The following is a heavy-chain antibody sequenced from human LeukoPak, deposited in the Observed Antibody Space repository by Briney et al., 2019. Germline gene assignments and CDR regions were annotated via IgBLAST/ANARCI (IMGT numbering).Heavy chain of an antibody. J-gene: IGHJ4*02. D-gene: IGHD1-26*01. V-gene: IGHV4-30-4*01. CDR1: GGSISCGDYY. CDR3: ARASPWELLDY. Sequence: SETLSLTCTVSGGSISCGDYYWSWIRQPPGKGLEWIGYIYYSGSTYYNPSLKSRVTISVDTSKNQFSLKLSSVTAADTAVYYCARASPWELLDYWGQGTLVTVS. CDR2: IYYSGST.